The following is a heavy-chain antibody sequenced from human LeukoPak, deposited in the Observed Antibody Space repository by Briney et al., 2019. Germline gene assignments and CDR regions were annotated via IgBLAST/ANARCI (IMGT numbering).Heavy chain of an antibody. D-gene: IGHD4-17*01. CDR2: IYYSGST. J-gene: IGHJ3*02. V-gene: IGHV4-31*03. Sequence: SETLSLTCTVSGSSISSGGYYWSWIRQHPGKGLEWIGYIYYSGSTYYNPSLKSRVTISVDTSKNQFSLKLSSVTAADTALYYCAKDTSPNDYGDFDAFDIWGQGTMVTVSS. CDR3: AKDTSPNDYGDFDAFDI. CDR1: GSSISSGGYY.